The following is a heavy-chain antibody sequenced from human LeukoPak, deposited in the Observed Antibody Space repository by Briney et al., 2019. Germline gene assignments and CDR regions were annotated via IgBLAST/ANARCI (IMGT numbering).Heavy chain of an antibody. D-gene: IGHD2-21*02. CDR2: ISYDGSNK. Sequence: GGSLRLSCAASGFTFSSYAMHWVRQAPGKGLEWVAVISYDGSNKYYADSVKGRFTISRDNSKNTLYLQMNSLRAEDTAVYYCARSRDGIVVVTRGAFDIWGQGTMVTVSS. CDR1: GFTFSSYA. CDR3: ARSRDGIVVVTRGAFDI. V-gene: IGHV3-30-3*01. J-gene: IGHJ3*02.